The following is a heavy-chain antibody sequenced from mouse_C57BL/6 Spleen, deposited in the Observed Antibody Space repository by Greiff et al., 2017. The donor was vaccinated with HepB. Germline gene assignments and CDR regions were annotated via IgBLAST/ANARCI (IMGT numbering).Heavy chain of an antibody. J-gene: IGHJ1*03. CDR3: ASHYYGSSYDWYFDV. D-gene: IGHD1-1*01. CDR2: IYPGSGST. Sequence: VQLQQPGAELVKPGASVKMSCKASGYTFTSYWITWVKQRPGQGLEWIGDIYPGSGSTNYNEKFKSKATLTVDTSSSTAYMQLSSLTSEDSAVYYCASHYYGSSYDWYFDVWGTGTTVTVSS. CDR1: GYTFTSYW. V-gene: IGHV1-55*01.